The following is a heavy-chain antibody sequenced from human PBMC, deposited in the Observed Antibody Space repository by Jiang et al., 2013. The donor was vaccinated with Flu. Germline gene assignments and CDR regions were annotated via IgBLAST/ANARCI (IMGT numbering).Heavy chain of an antibody. CDR2: ISGSGGST. CDR1: GFTFSSYA. Sequence: GFTFSSYAMSWVRQASREGGWSGSSAISGSGGSTYYADSVKGRFTISRDNSKNTLYLQMNSLRAEDTAVYYCAKSLYDSSGYYSHYYYYGMDVWGQGTTVTVSS. J-gene: IGHJ6*02. V-gene: IGHV3-23*01. D-gene: IGHD3-22*01. CDR3: AKSLYDSSGYYSHYYYYGMDV.